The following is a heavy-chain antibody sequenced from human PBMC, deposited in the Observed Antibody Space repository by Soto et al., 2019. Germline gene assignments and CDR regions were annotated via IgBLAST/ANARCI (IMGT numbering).Heavy chain of an antibody. CDR3: ARDSSSSGWNWFDP. D-gene: IGHD6-19*01. CDR1: GGSISSYY. CDR2: IYYSRST. V-gene: IGHV4-59*01. J-gene: IGHJ5*02. Sequence: PSETLSLXCTVSGGSISSYYWSWIRQPPGKGLEWIGYIYYSRSTNYNPSLKSRVTISVDTSKNQFSLKLSSVTAADTAVYYCARDSSSSGWNWFDPWGQGTLVTVSS.